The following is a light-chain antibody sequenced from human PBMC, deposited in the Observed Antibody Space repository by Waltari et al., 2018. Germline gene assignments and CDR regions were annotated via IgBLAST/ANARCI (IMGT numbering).Light chain of an antibody. V-gene: IGLV3-10*01. CDR2: EDT. CDR3: YSGDDSGNQEV. J-gene: IGLJ2*01. CDR1: ALHNTY. Sequence: SYELTQPPSVAVSPGQTARITCPGDALHNTYVYWYQQKSGQAPVLVIDEDTERPSGIPERFSGSSSGTMATLTISGAQVEDEADYYCYSGDDSGNQEVFGGGTKLTVL.